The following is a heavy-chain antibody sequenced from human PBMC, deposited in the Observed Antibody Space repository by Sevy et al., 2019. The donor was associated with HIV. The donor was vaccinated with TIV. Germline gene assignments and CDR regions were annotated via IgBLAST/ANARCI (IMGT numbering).Heavy chain of an antibody. D-gene: IGHD5-18*01. V-gene: IGHV1-2*02. Sequence: ASVKVSCKASGYSFTDYYMHWVRQAPGQGLEWMAWINPKNDVTNYAQKFQGRVTMTRDTSTSTAYMELTRLRSGDTAVYYCARARRVTTVYYYYGMDVWGQGTTVTVSS. J-gene: IGHJ6*02. CDR3: ARARRVTTVYYYYGMDV. CDR1: GYSFTDYY. CDR2: INPKNDVT.